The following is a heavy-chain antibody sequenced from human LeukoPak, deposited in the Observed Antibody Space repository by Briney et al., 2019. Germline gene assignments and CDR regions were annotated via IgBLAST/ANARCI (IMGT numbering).Heavy chain of an antibody. CDR3: VRGRRIAAAGPDY. J-gene: IGHJ4*02. CDR1: GFTFSSYA. V-gene: IGHV3-64D*06. CDR2: ISSNGGST. D-gene: IGHD6-13*01. Sequence: GGPLRLSCSASGFTFSSYAMHWVRQAPGKGLEYVSAISSNGGSTYYADSVKGRFTISRDNSKNTLYLQMSSLRAEDTAVYYCVRGRRIAAAGPDYWGQGTLVTVSS.